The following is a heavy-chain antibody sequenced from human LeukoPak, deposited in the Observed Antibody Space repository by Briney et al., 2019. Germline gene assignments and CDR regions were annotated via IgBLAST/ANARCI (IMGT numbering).Heavy chain of an antibody. CDR2: IYYSGST. Sequence: SETLSLTCAVSGGSISSRTYYWAWIRQPPGKGLEWIGNIYYSGSTYYNPSLKSRVSISVDTSKNQFSLKLSSVTAADTAVYYCARHRGYCSTAGTGCYARYFDLWGRGTLVTVSS. CDR3: ARHRGYCSTAGTGCYARYFDL. CDR1: GGSISSRTYY. D-gene: IGHD2-2*01. J-gene: IGHJ2*01. V-gene: IGHV4-39*01.